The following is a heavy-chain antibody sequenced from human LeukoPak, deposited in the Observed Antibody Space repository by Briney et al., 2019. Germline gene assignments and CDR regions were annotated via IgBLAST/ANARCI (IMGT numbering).Heavy chain of an antibody. J-gene: IGHJ4*02. Sequence: PGGSLRLSCAASGFTFSSYGMSWVRQAQGKGLEWVSGISRLGTFYSDSVKGRFTIPRDNSRNTLFLQMNSLTVDDTAVYYCAKGLEVESRLDSWGPGTLVTVSS. CDR1: GFTFSSYG. CDR3: AKGLEVESRLDS. D-gene: IGHD1-1*01. CDR2: ISRLGT. V-gene: IGHV3-23*01.